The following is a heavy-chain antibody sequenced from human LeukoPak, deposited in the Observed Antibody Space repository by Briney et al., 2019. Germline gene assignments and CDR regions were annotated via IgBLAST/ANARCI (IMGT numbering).Heavy chain of an antibody. CDR3: ARHDVYYGSRTYGMDV. V-gene: IGHV4-59*08. J-gene: IGHJ6*02. D-gene: IGHD3-10*01. CDR1: GGSISSYY. CDR2: IYYSGSI. Sequence: PSETLSLTCTVSGGSISSYYWTWIRQPPGKGLEWIGYIYYSGSINYNPSLKSRVTISVAMSKNQFSLKLSSVTAADTAVYYCARHDVYYGSRTYGMDVWGQGTTVTVSS.